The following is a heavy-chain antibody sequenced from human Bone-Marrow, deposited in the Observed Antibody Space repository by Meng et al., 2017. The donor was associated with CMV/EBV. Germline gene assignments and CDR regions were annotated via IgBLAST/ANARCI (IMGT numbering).Heavy chain of an antibody. CDR3: ARAPSGP. CDR2: NYYSGST. Sequence: LTPPCTFTGGSISSYCWSWVRQPPGKGLEGIGYNYYSGSTNYTASRKSRVTISVYTSKNQFYLKRSSVTAADTAVYYCARAPSGPWGQGTLVTVSS. J-gene: IGHJ5*02. V-gene: IGHV4-59*01. CDR1: GGSISSYC.